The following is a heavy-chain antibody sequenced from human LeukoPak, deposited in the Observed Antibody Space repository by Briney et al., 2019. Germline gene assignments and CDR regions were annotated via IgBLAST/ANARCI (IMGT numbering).Heavy chain of an antibody. Sequence: TSVKVSCKASGYTFTSYGISWVRQAPGQGLEWMGWISAYNGNTNYAQKLQGRVTMTTDTSTSTAYMELRSLRSVDTAVYYCARGRGYGNGGRYFDYWGQGTLVTVSS. V-gene: IGHV1-18*01. D-gene: IGHD5-12*01. J-gene: IGHJ4*02. CDR3: ARGRGYGNGGRYFDY. CDR2: ISAYNGNT. CDR1: GYTFTSYG.